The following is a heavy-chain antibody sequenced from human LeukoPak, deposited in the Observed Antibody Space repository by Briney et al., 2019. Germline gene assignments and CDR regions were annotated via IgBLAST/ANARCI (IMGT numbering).Heavy chain of an antibody. D-gene: IGHD5-12*01. V-gene: IGHV1-69*02. Sequence: SVKVSCKASGGTFSSYTISWVRQAPGQGLEWMGRIIPILGIANYAQKFQDRVTITADKSTSTAYMELSSLRSEDTAVYYCARGEQWLRPYDYWGQGTLSPSPQ. CDR3: ARGEQWLRPYDY. CDR2: IIPILGIA. CDR1: GGTFSSYT. J-gene: IGHJ4*02.